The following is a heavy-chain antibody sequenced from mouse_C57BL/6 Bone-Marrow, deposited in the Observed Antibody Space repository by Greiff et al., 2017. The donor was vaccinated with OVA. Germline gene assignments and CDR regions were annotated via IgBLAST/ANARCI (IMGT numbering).Heavy chain of an antibody. J-gene: IGHJ2*01. CDR2: INPSNGGT. V-gene: IGHV1-53*01. D-gene: IGHD1-1*01. Sequence: QVQLQQSGAELARPGASVKLSCKASGYTFTSYWMHWVKQRPGQGLEWIGNINPSNGGTNYNEKFKSKATLTVDKSSSTAYMQLSRLTSEDSAVYYCARAVFITTVVGPYYFDYWGQGTTLTVSS. CDR3: ARAVFITTVVGPYYFDY. CDR1: GYTFTSYW.